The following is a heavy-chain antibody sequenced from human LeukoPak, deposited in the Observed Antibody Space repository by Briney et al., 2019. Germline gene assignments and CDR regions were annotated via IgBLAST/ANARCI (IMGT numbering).Heavy chain of an antibody. V-gene: IGHV3-11*01. Sequence: GGSLRLSCAASGFTFSDYYMSWIRKAPGKGLEWVSYFSSIGSTIYYADSVKGRVTISRDNAKNSLYLQMNSLRAEDTAVYYCARDYLEDYVWGSYRATVDYWGQGTLVTVSS. J-gene: IGHJ4*02. CDR1: GFTFSDYY. D-gene: IGHD3-16*02. CDR3: ARDYLEDYVWGSYRATVDY. CDR2: FSSIGSTI.